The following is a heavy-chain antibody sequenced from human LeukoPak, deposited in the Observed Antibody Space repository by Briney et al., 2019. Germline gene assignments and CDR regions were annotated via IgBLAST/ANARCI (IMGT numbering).Heavy chain of an antibody. V-gene: IGHV1-69*06. D-gene: IGHD1/OR15-1a*01. Sequence: GASVKVSCKASGGTFSSYAISWVRQAPGQGLEWMGGIIPIFGTANYAQKFQGRVTITADKSTSTAYMELSSLRSEDAAVYYCARVPGTRHYWYFDLWGRGTLVTVSS. CDR3: ARVPGTRHYWYFDL. CDR2: IIPIFGTA. CDR1: GGTFSSYA. J-gene: IGHJ2*01.